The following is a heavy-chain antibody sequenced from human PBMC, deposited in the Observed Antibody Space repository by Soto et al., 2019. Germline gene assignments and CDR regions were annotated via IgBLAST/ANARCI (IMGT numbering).Heavy chain of an antibody. CDR3: AREIGADNPGANWFDP. CDR1: GYTFTSYG. D-gene: IGHD3-16*01. J-gene: IGHJ5*02. Sequence: QVQLVQSGAEVKKPGASVKVSCKASGYTFTSYGISWVRQAPGQGLERMGGISAYNGNTNYAQKLQGRVTMTTDTSTSTAYMELRSLRSDDTAVYYCAREIGADNPGANWFDPWGQGTLVTVSA. V-gene: IGHV1-18*01. CDR2: ISAYNGNT.